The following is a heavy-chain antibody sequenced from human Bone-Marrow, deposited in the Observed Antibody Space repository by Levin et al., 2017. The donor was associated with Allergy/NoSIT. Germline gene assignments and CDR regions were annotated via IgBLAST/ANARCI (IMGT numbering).Heavy chain of an antibody. D-gene: IGHD1-7*01. CDR3: ARDLQYNWNYGFDP. Sequence: SETLSLTCTVSGGSISSGGYYWSWIRQHPGKGLEWIGYIYYSGSTYYNPSLKSRVTISVDTSKNQFSLKLSSVTAADTAVYYCARDLQYNWNYGFDPWGQGTLVTVSS. V-gene: IGHV4-31*03. CDR2: IYYSGST. CDR1: GGSISSGGYY. J-gene: IGHJ5*02.